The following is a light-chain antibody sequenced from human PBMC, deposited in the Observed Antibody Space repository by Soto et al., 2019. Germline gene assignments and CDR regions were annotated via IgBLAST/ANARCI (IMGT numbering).Light chain of an antibody. CDR3: QQYYSPPAM. Sequence: DIVMTQSPDSLAVSLGERATINCKSSQSVLKSSNNKNHLAWYQQKPGQPPRLLIYWASMRESGVPDRFSGGGSGTDFTLTISSLQAEDAAVYYCQQYYSPPAMFGQGTKVEIK. CDR2: WAS. J-gene: IGKJ1*01. V-gene: IGKV4-1*01. CDR1: QSVLKSSNNKNH.